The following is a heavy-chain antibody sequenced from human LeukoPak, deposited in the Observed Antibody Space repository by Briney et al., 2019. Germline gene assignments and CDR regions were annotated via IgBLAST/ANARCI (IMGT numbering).Heavy chain of an antibody. Sequence: GGSLRLSCAASGFSFSETWMHWVRQVPGRGLIWVSRIRGDGSDARYAESVKGRFTISRDNAENTLYLQMNSLREEDTAVYYCARDPSSWYYYYMDVWGKGTTVTVSS. CDR1: GFSFSETW. J-gene: IGHJ6*03. V-gene: IGHV3-74*01. CDR2: IRGDGSDA. D-gene: IGHD6-13*01. CDR3: ARDPSSWYYYYMDV.